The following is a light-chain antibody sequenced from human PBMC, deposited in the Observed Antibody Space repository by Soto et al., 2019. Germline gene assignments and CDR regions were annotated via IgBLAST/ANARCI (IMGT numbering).Light chain of an antibody. CDR1: SSNIGTST. CDR3: AAWEDRLNRPV. J-gene: IGLJ3*02. Sequence: QSVLTQAPSASGAPGPRGTMSCSGSSSNIGTSTVNWYQQLPGTPPKFLIYDNYRRPSGVPDRFSGSQSGTSASLAISGLQSEDEADYYCAAWEDRLNRPVFGGGTKLTVL. CDR2: DNY. V-gene: IGLV1-44*01.